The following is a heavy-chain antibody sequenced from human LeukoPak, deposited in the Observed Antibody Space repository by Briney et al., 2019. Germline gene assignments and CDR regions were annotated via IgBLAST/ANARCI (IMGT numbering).Heavy chain of an antibody. Sequence: ASVKVSCKVSGYTLTELSMHWVRHAPGKGLEWMGGFDPEDGETIYAQKFQGRVTMTEDTSTDTAYMELSSLRSEDTAVYYCATISGGSWGWFDPWGQGTLVTVSS. V-gene: IGHV1-24*01. CDR2: FDPEDGET. CDR3: ATISGGSWGWFDP. CDR1: GYTLTELS. J-gene: IGHJ5*02. D-gene: IGHD2-15*01.